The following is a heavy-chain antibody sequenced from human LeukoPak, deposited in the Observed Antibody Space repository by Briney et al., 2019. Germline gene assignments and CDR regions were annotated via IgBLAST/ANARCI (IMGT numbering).Heavy chain of an antibody. CDR1: GFTFGRYW. CDR2: ITTDGSGT. V-gene: IGHV3-74*01. J-gene: IGHJ4*02. D-gene: IGHD3-10*01. Sequence: GGSLRLSCADSGFTFGRYWMHWVRQAPGKGLVWVSHITTDGSGTSYADSVKGRFTISRDNAKNTLYLQMNSLRAEDTAVYYCARDWGSYYYGSGSYLDYWGQGTLVTVSS. CDR3: ARDWGSYYYGSGSYLDY.